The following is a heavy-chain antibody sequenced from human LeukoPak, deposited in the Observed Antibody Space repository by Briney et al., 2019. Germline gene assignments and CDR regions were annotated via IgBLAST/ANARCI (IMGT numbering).Heavy chain of an antibody. Sequence: GGSLRLSCAASGFTFGSYWMTWVRQAPGKGLEWVGRIKGETDGGTIDYAAPVKGRFIISRDDSKNTLYLQMNSLKSEDSAVYYCTTLGTYYYDNSGYSRDWGQGTLVTVSS. CDR1: GFTFGSYW. CDR2: IKGETDGGTI. CDR3: TTLGTYYYDNSGYSRD. D-gene: IGHD3-22*01. J-gene: IGHJ4*02. V-gene: IGHV3-15*01.